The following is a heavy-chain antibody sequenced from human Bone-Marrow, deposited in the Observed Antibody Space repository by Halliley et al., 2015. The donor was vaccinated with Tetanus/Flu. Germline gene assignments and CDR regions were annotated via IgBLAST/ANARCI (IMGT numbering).Heavy chain of an antibody. J-gene: IGHJ4*02. CDR3: LRRRGGAWYFGF. Sequence: QLVQSGAEVRKSGESLKISCKGSGYSFSNHWIAWVRQRPGRGLEWMGIIYPGDSDTSYSPSFEGQVTMSADKSANTAYLHWKALKASDTAVYYYLRRRGGAWYFGFWGQGTLVTVSS. CDR1: GYSFSNHW. CDR2: IYPGDSDT. D-gene: IGHD6-19*01. V-gene: IGHV5-51*03.